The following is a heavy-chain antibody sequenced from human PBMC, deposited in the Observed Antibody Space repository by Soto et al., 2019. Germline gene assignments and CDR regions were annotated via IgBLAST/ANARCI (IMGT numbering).Heavy chain of an antibody. V-gene: IGHV4-31*03. CDR3: ARATLRRHPRDKGGWFDP. CDR1: GGSISSGGYY. CDR2: IYYSGST. J-gene: IGHJ5*02. D-gene: IGHD3-16*01. Sequence: QVQLQESGPGLVKPSQTLSLTCTVSGGSISSGGYYWSWIRQHPGKGLEWIGYIYYSGSTYYNPSLKSRVTISVDTSKNQFSLKLSSVTAADTAVYYCARATLRRHPRDKGGWFDPWGQGTLVTVSS.